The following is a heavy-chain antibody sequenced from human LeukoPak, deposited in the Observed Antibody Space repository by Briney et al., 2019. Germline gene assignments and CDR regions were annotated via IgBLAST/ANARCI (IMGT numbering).Heavy chain of an antibody. D-gene: IGHD1-26*01. V-gene: IGHV3-66*01. CDR3: ARAEGVRAIPGY. CDR2: IYGDGNT. Sequence: PGGSLRLSCAASGFTFSSYEMNWVRQAPGKGLEWVSIIYGDGNTYYTDSVKGRFTVSRDNSKNTLYLQMNSLRAEDTGVYYCARAEGVRAIPGYWGQGTLVTVSS. J-gene: IGHJ4*02. CDR1: GFTFSSYE.